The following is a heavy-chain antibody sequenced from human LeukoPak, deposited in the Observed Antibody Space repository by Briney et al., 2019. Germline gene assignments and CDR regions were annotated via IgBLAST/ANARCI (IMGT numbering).Heavy chain of an antibody. Sequence: SGTLSLTCGVSGGSISGTNWWSWVRQPPGQGLEWIGEISLAGQTNYNPSLNGRVTMSLDKSSNQLALHLTSVTAADTATYFCSRESGPFCPFGYWGQGTLVIVSS. CDR1: GGSISGTNW. V-gene: IGHV4-4*02. CDR3: SRESGPFCPFGY. D-gene: IGHD1-26*01. J-gene: IGHJ4*02. CDR2: ISLAGQT.